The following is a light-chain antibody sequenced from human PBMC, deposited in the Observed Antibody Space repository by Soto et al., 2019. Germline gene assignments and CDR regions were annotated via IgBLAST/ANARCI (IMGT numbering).Light chain of an antibody. CDR1: QSVSNF. V-gene: IGKV3-20*01. Sequence: EIVLTQSPGTLSLSPLKIATLSFRASQSVSNFLAWYQQKPGQAPRLLIYDTSNRATGIPARFSGSGSGTDFTLTISRLETEDFAVYYCQQYGSSGTFGQATKVDI. CDR3: QQYGSSGT. J-gene: IGKJ1*01. CDR2: DTS.